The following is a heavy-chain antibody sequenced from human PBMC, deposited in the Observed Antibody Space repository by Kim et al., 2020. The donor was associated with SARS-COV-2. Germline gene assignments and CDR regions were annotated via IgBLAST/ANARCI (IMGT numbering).Heavy chain of an antibody. CDR3: GSGRGSYYYYIDV. CDR1: GFTFSSYG. CDR2: IWLDGSTK. Sequence: GGSLRLSCAASGFTFSSYGMHWVRQAPGKGLEWVAVIWLDGSTKYYADSVKGRFTVTRANSKNILYLQMNSTRFEATAVYFCGSGRGSYYYYIDVWGKGT. V-gene: IGHV3-33*01. D-gene: IGHD3-10*01. J-gene: IGHJ6*03.